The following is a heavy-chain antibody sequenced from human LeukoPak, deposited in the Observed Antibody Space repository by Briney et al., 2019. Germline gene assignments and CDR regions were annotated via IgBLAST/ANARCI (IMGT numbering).Heavy chain of an antibody. CDR2: INPSGGST. CDR1: GYTFTSYY. J-gene: IGHJ5*02. CDR3: ARPYSGSSGGPVWFDP. V-gene: IGHV1-46*01. Sequence: ASVKVSCKASGYTFTSYYMHWVRQAPGQGLEWMGIINPSGGSTSYAQKFQGRVAMTRDTSRSTVYMELSSLRSEDTAVYYCARPYSGSSGGPVWFDPWGQGTLVTVSS. D-gene: IGHD1-26*01.